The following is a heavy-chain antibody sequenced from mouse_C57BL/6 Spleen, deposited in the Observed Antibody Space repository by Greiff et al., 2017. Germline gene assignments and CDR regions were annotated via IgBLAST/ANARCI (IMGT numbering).Heavy chain of an antibody. Sequence: QVQLQQSGAELVRPGTSVKMSCKASGYTFTNYWIGWAKQRPGHGLEWIGDIYPGGGYTTYNEKFKGKATLTADKSSSTAYMQFSSLTSEDSAIYYCARKGHDWDWFAYWGQGTLVTVSA. D-gene: IGHD4-1*01. CDR2: IYPGGGYT. V-gene: IGHV1-63*01. CDR1: GYTFTNYW. CDR3: ARKGHDWDWFAY. J-gene: IGHJ3*01.